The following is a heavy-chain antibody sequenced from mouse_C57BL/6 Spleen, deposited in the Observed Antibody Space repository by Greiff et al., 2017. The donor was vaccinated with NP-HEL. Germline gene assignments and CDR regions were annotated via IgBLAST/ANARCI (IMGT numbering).Heavy chain of an antibody. Sequence: QVHVKQSGAELAKPGASVKLSCKASGYTFTSYWMHWVKQRPGQGLEWIGYINPSSGYTKYNQKFKDKATLTADKSSSTAYMQLSSLTYEDSAVYYCAVCPRFRDSSGSAWFAYWGQRTLVTVSA. V-gene: IGHV1-7*01. CDR2: INPSSGYT. D-gene: IGHD3-2*02. J-gene: IGHJ3*01. CDR3: AVCPRFRDSSGSAWFAY. CDR1: GYTFTSYW.